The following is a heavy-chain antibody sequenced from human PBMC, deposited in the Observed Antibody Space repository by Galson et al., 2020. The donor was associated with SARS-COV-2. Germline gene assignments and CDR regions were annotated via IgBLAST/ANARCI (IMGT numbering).Heavy chain of an antibody. CDR2: ISNSGDTR. J-gene: IGHJ3*02. Sequence: GGSLRLSCAASGFTFSSFEMNWVRQAPGKGLEWISYISNSGDTRYYADSVEGRFTISRDNAKNSLYLQMTSLRAEDTAVYYCASPYLAAASFFGAFDTLGRGTMVIVSS. D-gene: IGHD2-15*01. CDR1: GFTFSSFE. CDR3: ASPYLAAASFFGAFDT. V-gene: IGHV3-48*03.